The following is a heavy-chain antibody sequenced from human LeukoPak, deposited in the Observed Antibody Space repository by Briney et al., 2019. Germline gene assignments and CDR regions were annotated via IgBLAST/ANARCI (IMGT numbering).Heavy chain of an antibody. Sequence: KPSETLSLTCTVSGGSISSYYWSWIRQPPGKGLEGIGYIYYSGSTNYNPSLKSRVTISLDTSKNQFSLRLSSVTAADTAVYYCARESLESSLHYWGQGTLVTVSS. CDR1: GGSISSYY. V-gene: IGHV4-59*01. D-gene: IGHD3-3*01. CDR3: ARESLESSLHY. J-gene: IGHJ4*02. CDR2: IYYSGST.